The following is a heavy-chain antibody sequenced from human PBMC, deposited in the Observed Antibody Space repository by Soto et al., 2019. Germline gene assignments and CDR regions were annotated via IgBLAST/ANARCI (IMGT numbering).Heavy chain of an antibody. CDR1: GGSISSGDYF. J-gene: IGHJ4*02. CDR3: AGGLSGDTVDY. CDR2: IYHGGST. D-gene: IGHD5-18*01. Sequence: QVQLQESGPGLVEPSQTLSLTCTVSGGSISSGDYFWSWIRQPPGEGLEWIGHIYHGGSTYNHPSLKTRVTISVDTSKNQFSLNLNSVPAADPAVYYCAGGLSGDTVDYWGQGTLVTVSS. V-gene: IGHV4-30-4*01.